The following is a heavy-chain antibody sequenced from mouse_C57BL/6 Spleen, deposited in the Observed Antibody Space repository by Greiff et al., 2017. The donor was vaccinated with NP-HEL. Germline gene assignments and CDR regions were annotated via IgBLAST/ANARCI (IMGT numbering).Heavy chain of an antibody. D-gene: IGHD1-1*02. CDR2: IDPETGGT. J-gene: IGHJ3*01. CDR1: GYTFTDYE. Sequence: QVQLQQSGAELVRPGASVTLSCKASGYTFTDYEMHWVKQTPVHGLEWIGAIDPETGGTAYNQKFKGKAILTADKSSSTAYMELRSLTSEDSAVYYCTRYGQSFSWFAYWGQGTLVTVSA. V-gene: IGHV1-15*01. CDR3: TRYGQSFSWFAY.